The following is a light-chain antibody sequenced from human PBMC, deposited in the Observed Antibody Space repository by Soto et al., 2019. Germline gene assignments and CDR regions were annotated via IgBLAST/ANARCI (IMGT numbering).Light chain of an antibody. V-gene: IGKV3-20*01. J-gene: IGKJ1*01. CDR2: GVS. CDR3: QQYMSSVT. Sequence: EIVLTQSPGSLSLSPGERATLSCRASQSVDSTFFAWYQKKPGQAPRLLMYGVSKGATGIPDRFSGSGSGTDFTLTISRLEPEDFAVYYCQQYMSSVTFGQGTRVEIK. CDR1: QSVDSTF.